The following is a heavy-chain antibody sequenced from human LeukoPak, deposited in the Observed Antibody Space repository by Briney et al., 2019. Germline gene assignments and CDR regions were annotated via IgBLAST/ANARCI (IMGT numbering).Heavy chain of an antibody. V-gene: IGHV3-11*04. CDR3: ARARKGYYFDH. CDR1: GFTFSDNY. D-gene: IGHD1-14*01. Sequence: KPGGSLRLSCAASGFTFSDNYMIWIRQAPGKGLEWVPYITDTGSATYSADPVKGRFTISRDNAKNSLFLQMNSLRADDTAVYYCARARKGYYFDHWGQGTLVTVSS. CDR2: ITDTGSAT. J-gene: IGHJ4*02.